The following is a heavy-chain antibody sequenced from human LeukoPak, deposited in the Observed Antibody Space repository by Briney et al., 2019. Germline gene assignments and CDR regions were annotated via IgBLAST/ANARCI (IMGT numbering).Heavy chain of an antibody. D-gene: IGHD1-20*01. J-gene: IGHJ3*02. CDR2: IYTSGST. V-gene: IGHV4-4*08. Sequence: SETLSLTCTVSGGSISSYYWSWIRQPPGKGLEWIGYIYTSGSTNYNPSLKSRVTMSVDTSKNQFSLKLSSVTAADTAVYYCARAITGTTYKAGAFDIWGQGTMVTVSS. CDR3: ARAITGTTYKAGAFDI. CDR1: GGSISSYY.